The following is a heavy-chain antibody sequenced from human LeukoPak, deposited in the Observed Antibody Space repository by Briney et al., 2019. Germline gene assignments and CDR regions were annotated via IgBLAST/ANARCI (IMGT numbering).Heavy chain of an antibody. Sequence: SETLSLTCTVSGGSMRSYYWSWIRQPPGKGLEWIGYIYYSGTTKYNPSLKSRVTISVDTSKNQFSLKLTSLTAAGTAVYYCARGHTESADDYGNWFHPWGQGTLVTVSS. CDR1: GGSMRSYY. D-gene: IGHD5-12*01. CDR3: ARGHTESADDYGNWFHP. J-gene: IGHJ5*02. V-gene: IGHV4-59*01. CDR2: IYYSGTT.